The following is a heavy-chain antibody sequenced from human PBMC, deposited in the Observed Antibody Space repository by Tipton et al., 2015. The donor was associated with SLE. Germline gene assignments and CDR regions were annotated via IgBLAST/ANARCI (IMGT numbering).Heavy chain of an antibody. D-gene: IGHD2-15*01. J-gene: IGHJ4*02. CDR1: GGSIRSYY. V-gene: IGHV4-4*08. Sequence: TLSLTCTVSGGSIRSYYSSWIRQPPGKGLEWIGYIHPRGSTNYNPSLKSRVTISVDTSRTQFSVKLSSVTAADTAVYYCATGSGGRGDYWGQGALVTVSS. CDR2: IHPRGST. CDR3: ATGSGGRGDY.